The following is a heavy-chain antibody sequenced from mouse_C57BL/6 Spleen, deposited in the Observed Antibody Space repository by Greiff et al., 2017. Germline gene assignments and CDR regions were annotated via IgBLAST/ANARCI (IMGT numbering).Heavy chain of an antibody. J-gene: IGHJ4*01. CDR2: ISDGGSYT. CDR1: GFTFSSYA. V-gene: IGHV5-4*01. Sequence: EVQGVESGGGLVKPGGSLKLSCAASGFTFSSYAMSWVRQTPEKRLEWVATISDGGSYTYYPDNVKGRFTISRDNAKNNLYLQMSHLKSEDTAMYYCAREDDYDGAEYAMDYWGQGTSVTVSS. CDR3: AREDDYDGAEYAMDY. D-gene: IGHD2-4*01.